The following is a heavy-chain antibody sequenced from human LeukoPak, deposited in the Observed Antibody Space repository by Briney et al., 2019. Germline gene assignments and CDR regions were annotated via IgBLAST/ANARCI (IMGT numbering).Heavy chain of an antibody. V-gene: IGHV3-7*01. CDR3: ARDGCSRTSCYDF. CDR1: GFTFSSSW. CDR2: IKQDGSGK. D-gene: IGHD2-2*01. Sequence: PEGSLRLSCAASGFTFSSSWMSWVRQVPGKGLEWVASIKQDGSGKYYVDSVKGRFTISRDNAKDSLYLQMNSLRVEDTAIYYCARDGCSRTSCYDFWGQGTLVTVSS. J-gene: IGHJ4*02.